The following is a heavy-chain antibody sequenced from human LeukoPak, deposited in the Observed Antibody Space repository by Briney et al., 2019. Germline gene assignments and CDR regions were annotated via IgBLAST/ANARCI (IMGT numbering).Heavy chain of an antibody. CDR1: GGSFSGYY. D-gene: IGHD3-3*01. CDR2: INHSGST. Sequence: SETLSLTCAVYGGSFSGYYWSWIRQPPGKGLEWIGEINHSGSTDYNPSLKSRVTISVDTSKNQFSLKLSSVTAADTAVYYCARGPWAGVVIRYYYYMDVWGKGTTVTVSS. V-gene: IGHV4-34*01. J-gene: IGHJ6*03. CDR3: ARGPWAGVVIRYYYYMDV.